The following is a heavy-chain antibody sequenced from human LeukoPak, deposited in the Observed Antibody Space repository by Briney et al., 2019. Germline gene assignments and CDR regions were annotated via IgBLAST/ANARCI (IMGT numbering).Heavy chain of an antibody. CDR2: IYYIGST. CDR3: ARDDASGASDY. CDR1: GGSVNSGGYY. V-gene: IGHV4-61*08. J-gene: IGHJ4*02. Sequence: SETLSLTCTVSGGSVNSGGYYWSWIRQPPGKGLEWIGYIYYIGSTNYNPSLKSRVTISLDTSKNLFSLKLSSVTPADTAVYYCARDDASGASDYWGQGTLVTVSS. D-gene: IGHD3-10*01.